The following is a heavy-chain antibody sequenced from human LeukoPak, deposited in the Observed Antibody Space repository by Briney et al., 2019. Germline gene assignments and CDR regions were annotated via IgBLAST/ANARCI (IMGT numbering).Heavy chain of an antibody. J-gene: IGHJ4*02. CDR2: IYYSGST. CDR1: GGSVSSGSYY. V-gene: IGHV4-61*01. CDR3: ARGVYDSSGYYYYYFDY. D-gene: IGHD3-22*01. Sequence: SETLSLTCTVSGGSVSSGSYYWSLIRQPPGKGLEWIGYIYYSGSTNYNPSLKSRVTISVDTSKNQFSLKLSSVTAADTAVYYCARGVYDSSGYYYYYFDYWGQGTLVTVSS.